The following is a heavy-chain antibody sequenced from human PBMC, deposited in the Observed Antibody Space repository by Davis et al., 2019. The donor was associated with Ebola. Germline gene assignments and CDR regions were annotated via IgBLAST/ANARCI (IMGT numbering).Heavy chain of an antibody. D-gene: IGHD5-24*01. J-gene: IGHJ4*02. V-gene: IGHV1-46*01. CDR2: INPSGGST. CDR3: ARGLFSSGEMATIAFDY. Sequence: ASVKVSCKASGYTFTSYYMHWVRQAPGQGLEWMGIINPSGGSTSYAQKFQGRVTMTRDTSTSTVYMELSSLRSEDTAVYYCARGLFSSGEMATIAFDYWGQGTLVTVSS. CDR1: GYTFTSYY.